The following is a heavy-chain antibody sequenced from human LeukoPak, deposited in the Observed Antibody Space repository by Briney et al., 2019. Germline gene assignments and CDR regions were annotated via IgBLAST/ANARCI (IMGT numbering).Heavy chain of an antibody. Sequence: KAGGSLRLSCAASGFTFSSYGMHWLRQAPGKGLEWVSSVPGSGGSIYYADSVKGRFTSSRDNAKNSLYLQMNSLRAEDTALYYCARDPVPNLWGQGTLVIVSS. J-gene: IGHJ4*02. V-gene: IGHV3-48*04. CDR2: VPGSGGSI. CDR1: GFTFSSYG. CDR3: ARDPVPNL.